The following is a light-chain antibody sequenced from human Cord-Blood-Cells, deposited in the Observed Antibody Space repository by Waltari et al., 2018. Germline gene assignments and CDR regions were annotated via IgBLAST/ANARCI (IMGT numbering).Light chain of an antibody. J-gene: IGLJ3*02. CDR1: SSPVGGYNY. Sequence: QSALTQPASVSGSPGQSITISCTGTSSPVGGYNYVSLYQQHQGKAPKLMIYDVSNRPSGVSNRFSGSKSGNTASLTISGLQAEDEADYYCSSYTSSSTPHWVFGGGTKLTVL. CDR2: DVS. CDR3: SSYTSSSTPHWV. V-gene: IGLV2-14*03.